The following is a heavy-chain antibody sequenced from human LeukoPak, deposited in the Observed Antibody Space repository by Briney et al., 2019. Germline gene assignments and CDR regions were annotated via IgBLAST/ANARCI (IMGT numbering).Heavy chain of an antibody. J-gene: IGHJ4*02. CDR2: IYPGDSDT. CDR3: ARTLQGFGEFRYYFDY. V-gene: IGHV5-51*01. D-gene: IGHD3-10*01. CDR1: GYSFTSYW. Sequence: GESLKISCKGSGYSFTSYWIGWVRQMPGKGLEWMGIIYPGDSDTRYSPSFQGQVTISADKSISTAYLQWSSLKASDTAMYYCARTLQGFGEFRYYFDYWGQGTLVTVSS.